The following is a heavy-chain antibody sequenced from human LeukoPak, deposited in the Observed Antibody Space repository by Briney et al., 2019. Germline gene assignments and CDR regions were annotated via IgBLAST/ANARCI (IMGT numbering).Heavy chain of an antibody. Sequence: PGGSLRLSCAASGFTFDDYAMHWVRQAPGKGLEWVSGISWNSGSIGYADSVKGRFTISRDNAKNSLYPQMNSLRAEDTALYYCAKERDSSFDYWGQGTLVTVSS. J-gene: IGHJ4*02. D-gene: IGHD3-22*01. CDR3: AKERDSSFDY. CDR2: ISWNSGSI. V-gene: IGHV3-9*01. CDR1: GFTFDDYA.